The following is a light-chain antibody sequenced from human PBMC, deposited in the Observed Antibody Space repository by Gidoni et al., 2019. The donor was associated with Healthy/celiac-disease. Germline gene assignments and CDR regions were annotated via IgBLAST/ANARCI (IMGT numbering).Light chain of an antibody. CDR3: QQYNNWPMYT. CDR1: QSVRRN. CDR2: GAS. Sequence: TLSVSPGERATLSCRASQSVRRNLAWYQQKPGQAPRLLISGASTRATGIPAMFSGSGSGTEFNLTISSLHSEDFAVYYCQQYNNWPMYTCGQGTKLEIK. J-gene: IGKJ2*01. V-gene: IGKV3-15*01.